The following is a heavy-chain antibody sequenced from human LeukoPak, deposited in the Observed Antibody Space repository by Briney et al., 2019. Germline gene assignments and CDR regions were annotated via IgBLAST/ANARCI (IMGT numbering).Heavy chain of an antibody. CDR3: ARPYSSGWYGAFDI. J-gene: IGHJ3*02. CDR2: IYYSVST. Sequence: SETLSLTCTVSDGSISSYFWSWIRQPPGKGLEWIGYIYYSVSTNYNPSLKSRVTISVDTSKNQFSLRLSSVTAADTAVYYCARPYSSGWYGAFDIWGQGTMVTVSS. V-gene: IGHV4-59*08. D-gene: IGHD6-19*01. CDR1: DGSISSYF.